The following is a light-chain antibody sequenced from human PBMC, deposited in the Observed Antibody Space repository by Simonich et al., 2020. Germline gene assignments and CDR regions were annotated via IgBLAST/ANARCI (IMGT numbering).Light chain of an antibody. CDR2: EDN. J-gene: IGLJ2*01. V-gene: IGLV6-57*03. CDR1: SGSIASNY. CDR3: QSYDSSNVV. Sequence: NFMLTQPHSVSESPGQTVTISCTRSSGSIASNYVQWYQQRPGSAPTTVIYEDNQSPSGVPDRFSGSIDSSSNSASLTISGLKTEDEADYYCQSYDSSNVVFGGGTKLTVL.